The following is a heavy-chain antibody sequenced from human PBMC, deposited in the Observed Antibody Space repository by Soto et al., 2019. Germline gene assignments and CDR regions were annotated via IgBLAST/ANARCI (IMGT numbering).Heavy chain of an antibody. CDR2: IWYDGSNK. J-gene: IGHJ5*02. CDR1: GFTFSSYG. CDR3: ARDRSVTSGSFDP. Sequence: PGGSLRLSCAASGFTFSSYGMRWVRQAPGKGLEWVAVIWYDGSNKYYADSVKGRFTISRDNSKNTLYLQMNSLRAEDTAVYYCARDRSVTSGSFDPWGQGTLVTVSS. D-gene: IGHD3-10*01. V-gene: IGHV3-33*01.